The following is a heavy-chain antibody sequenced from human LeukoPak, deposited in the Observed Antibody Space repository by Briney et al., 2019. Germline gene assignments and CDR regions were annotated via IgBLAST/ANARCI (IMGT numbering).Heavy chain of an antibody. J-gene: IGHJ4*02. D-gene: IGHD3-22*01. CDR3: TRSQDYYDSSGYYSWGY. CDR2: IRSKAYGGTT. V-gene: IGHV3-49*03. CDR1: GFTFGDYA. Sequence: GGSLRLSCTASGFTFGDYAMSWFRQAPGKGLEWVGFIRSKAYGGTTEYAASVKGRFTISRDDSKSIAYLQMNSLKTEDTAVYYCTRSQDYYDSSGYYSWGYWGQGTLVTVSS.